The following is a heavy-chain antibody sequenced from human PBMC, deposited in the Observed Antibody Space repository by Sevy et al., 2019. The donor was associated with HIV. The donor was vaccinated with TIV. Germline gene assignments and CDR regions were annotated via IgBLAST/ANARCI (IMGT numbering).Heavy chain of an antibody. CDR2: IYPGDSGDSDI. V-gene: IGHV5-51*01. Sequence: GESLKISCKGSGYSFSSYWIGWVRQMPGKGLEWKGIIYPGDSGDSDIRYSPSFQGQVTISADKSISAAYLQWSSLKASDTAMYYCASLGVGQQFLVWGQGTTVTVSS. D-gene: IGHD6-13*01. CDR1: GYSFSSYW. CDR3: ASLGVGQQFLV. J-gene: IGHJ6*02.